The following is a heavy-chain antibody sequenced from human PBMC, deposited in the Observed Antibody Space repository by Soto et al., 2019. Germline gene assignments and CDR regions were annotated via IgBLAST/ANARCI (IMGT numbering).Heavy chain of an antibody. CDR3: ARGLRYSGMDV. CDR1: RLPVNAYS. V-gene: IGHV4-34*01. Sequence: PXDTLSLTCSVHRLPVNAYSWTWIRQPPGKGLEWIGEIDHSGSTTYNPSLKSRIIMSVDTSKNQFSLNVSSMTAADTAVYYCARGLRYSGMDVWAQGATFTVSS. J-gene: IGHJ6*02. CDR2: IDHSGST.